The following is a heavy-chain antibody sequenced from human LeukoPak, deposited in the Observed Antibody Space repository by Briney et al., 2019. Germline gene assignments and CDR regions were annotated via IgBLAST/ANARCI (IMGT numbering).Heavy chain of an antibody. CDR1: GYSIRSGYH. J-gene: IGHJ6*03. CDR3: GRSYYYYNYIDV. CDR2: IYYRGST. V-gene: IGHV4-38-2*02. Sequence: PSETLSLTCTVSGYSIRSGYHWAWIRQPPGKGLEWIGSIYYRGSTYYNPSLKSRVAISVDTSKNQFSLKLSSVTAADTAVYYCGRSYYYYNYIDVWGKGTTVAVSS.